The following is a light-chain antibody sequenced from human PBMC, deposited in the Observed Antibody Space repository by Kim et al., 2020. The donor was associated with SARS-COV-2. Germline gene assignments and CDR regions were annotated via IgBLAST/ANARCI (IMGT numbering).Light chain of an antibody. CDR1: SSDIGTYNY. Sequence: GQSITISCTGTSSDIGTYNYVSWYQQHPGKVPKLIIFDVSNRPSGVSNRFSGSKSGNMASLTISGLQAEDEADHYCSSYTSSDTGVFGGGTQLTVL. CDR2: DVS. CDR3: SSYTSSDTGV. J-gene: IGLJ2*01. V-gene: IGLV2-14*03.